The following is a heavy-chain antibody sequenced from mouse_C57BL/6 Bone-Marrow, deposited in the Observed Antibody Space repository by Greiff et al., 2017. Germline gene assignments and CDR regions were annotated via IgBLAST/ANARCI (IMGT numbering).Heavy chain of an antibody. V-gene: IGHV1-82*01. Sequence: QVQLKQSGPELVKPGASVKISCKASGYAFSSSWMNWVKQRPGKGLEWIGRIYPGDGDTNYNGKFKGKATLTADKSSSTAYMQLSSLTSEDSAVYFCARGDYGSSWRVYWYFDVWGTGTTVTVSS. CDR2: IYPGDGDT. CDR1: GYAFSSSW. D-gene: IGHD1-1*01. CDR3: ARGDYGSSWRVYWYFDV. J-gene: IGHJ1*03.